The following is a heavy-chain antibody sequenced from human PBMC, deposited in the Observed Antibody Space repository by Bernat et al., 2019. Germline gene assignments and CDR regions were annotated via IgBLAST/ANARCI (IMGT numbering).Heavy chain of an antibody. CDR3: AKWGEANIAARVRAFDI. V-gene: IGHV4-59*01. D-gene: IGHD6-6*01. CDR1: GDDIKRYY. Sequence: QVQLQESGPGLVKPSETLSLTCSVSGDDIKRYYWNWIRQPPGKGLEWIGFTHYTGAALYNLSLKSRVSTSVDTYKSQFSLRLNSVTAADTAVYYCAKWGEANIAARVRAFDIWGQGTMVTVSS. J-gene: IGHJ3*02. CDR2: THYTGAA.